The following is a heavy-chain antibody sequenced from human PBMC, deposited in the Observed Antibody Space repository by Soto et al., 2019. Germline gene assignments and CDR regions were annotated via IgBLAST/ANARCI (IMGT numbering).Heavy chain of an antibody. D-gene: IGHD6-19*01. CDR1: GYTFTSYY. CDR2: INPSGGST. Sequence: ASVKVSCKGSGYTFTSYYMHWVRQAPGQGLEWMGIINPSGGSTSYAQKFQGRVTMTRDTSTSTVYMELSSLRSEDTAVYYCARDLFKVAVALTYYYYGMGVWGQGTTVTGSS. V-gene: IGHV1-46*01. J-gene: IGHJ6*02. CDR3: ARDLFKVAVALTYYYYGMGV.